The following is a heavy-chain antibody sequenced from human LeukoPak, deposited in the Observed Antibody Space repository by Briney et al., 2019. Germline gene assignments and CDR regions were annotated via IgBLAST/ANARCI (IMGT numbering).Heavy chain of an antibody. CDR3: ARVPSGWYVTY. CDR1: GFTVSSNY. J-gene: IGHJ4*02. CDR2: IYSGGST. Sequence: GGSLRLSCAASGFTVSSNYMSWVRQAPGKGLEWVSVIYSGGSTYYADSVKGRFTISRDNSKNTLYLLMNSLRAEDTAVYYCARVPSGWYVTYWGQGTLVTVSS. D-gene: IGHD6-19*01. V-gene: IGHV3-66*02.